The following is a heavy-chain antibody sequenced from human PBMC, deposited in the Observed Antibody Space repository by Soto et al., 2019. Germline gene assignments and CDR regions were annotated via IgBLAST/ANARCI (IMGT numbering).Heavy chain of an antibody. Sequence: SETLSLTCTVSGGSISSYYWSWIRQPPGKGLEWIGYIYYSGSTNYNPSLKSRVTISVDTSKNQFSLKLSSVTAADTAVYYCARVRDYYDSSGYYVYYYYGMDVWGQWTRVTVS. D-gene: IGHD3-22*01. CDR3: ARVRDYYDSSGYYVYYYYGMDV. V-gene: IGHV4-59*01. CDR1: GGSISSYY. J-gene: IGHJ6*02. CDR2: IYYSGST.